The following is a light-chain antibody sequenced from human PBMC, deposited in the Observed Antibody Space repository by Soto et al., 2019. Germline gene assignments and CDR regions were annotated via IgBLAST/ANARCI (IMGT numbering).Light chain of an antibody. V-gene: IGKV3-20*01. CDR2: GAS. CDR3: QQYGSSRFT. Sequence: EIVLTQSPGTLSLSPGERATLSCRDSQSISSSYLAWYQQTPGQAPRLLVYGASSRATGIPDRFSGSGSGTDFTLTISRLEPEDFAVYYCQQYGSSRFTFGPGTKVDIK. J-gene: IGKJ3*01. CDR1: QSISSSY.